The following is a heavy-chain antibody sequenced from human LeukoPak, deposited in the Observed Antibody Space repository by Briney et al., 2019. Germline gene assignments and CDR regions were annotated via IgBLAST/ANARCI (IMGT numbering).Heavy chain of an antibody. D-gene: IGHD3-10*01. CDR3: ARLRLMYYYGSGARYYYYYYYMDV. Sequence: GESLKISCKGSGYSFTNYWIGWVRQMPGKGLEWMGIIYPGDSDTIYSPSFQGQVTISADKSISTAYLQWSSLKASDTAMYYCARLRLMYYYGSGARYYYYYYYMDVWGKGTTVTISS. V-gene: IGHV5-51*01. CDR2: IYPGDSDT. J-gene: IGHJ6*03. CDR1: GYSFTNYW.